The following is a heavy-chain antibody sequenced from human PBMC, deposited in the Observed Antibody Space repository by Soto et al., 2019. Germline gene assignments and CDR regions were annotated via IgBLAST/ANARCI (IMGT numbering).Heavy chain of an antibody. CDR2: IYSGGST. CDR3: ARDVVNYYDSSGPY. J-gene: IGHJ4*02. V-gene: IGHV3-66*01. CDR1: GFTVSSNY. Sequence: GGSLRLSCAASGFTVSSNYMSWVRQAPGKGLEWVSVIYSGGSTYYADSVKGRFTISRDNSKNTLYLQMNSLRAEDTAVYYCARDVVNYYDSSGPYWGQGTLVTVSS. D-gene: IGHD3-22*01.